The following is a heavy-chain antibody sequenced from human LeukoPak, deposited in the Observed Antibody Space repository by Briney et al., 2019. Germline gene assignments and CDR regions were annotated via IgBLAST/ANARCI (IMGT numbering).Heavy chain of an antibody. J-gene: IGHJ4*02. Sequence: SETLSLTCTVSSGSISSYYWSWIRQPPGKGLEWIGYMYYSGSTNYNPSLKSRVTISVDTSKNQFSLKLSSVTAADTAVYYCARARSGSYQSFNYWGQGTLVTVSS. V-gene: IGHV4-59*01. D-gene: IGHD1-26*01. CDR1: SGSISSYY. CDR3: ARARSGSYQSFNY. CDR2: MYYSGST.